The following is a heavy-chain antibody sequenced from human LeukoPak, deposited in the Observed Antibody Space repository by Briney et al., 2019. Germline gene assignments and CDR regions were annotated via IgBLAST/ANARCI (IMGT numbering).Heavy chain of an antibody. Sequence: GGSLRLSCAVSGFTFSGFWMSWSRHAPGKGLEWVASINSDGSEGYYADVVKGRFTISRDNAKNSLYLQINSLRAEDTAVYYCSRSSYSSSSSVWGQGTMVTVSS. J-gene: IGHJ3*01. CDR3: SRSSYSSSSSV. V-gene: IGHV3-7*03. D-gene: IGHD6-6*01. CDR1: GFTFSGFW. CDR2: INSDGSEG.